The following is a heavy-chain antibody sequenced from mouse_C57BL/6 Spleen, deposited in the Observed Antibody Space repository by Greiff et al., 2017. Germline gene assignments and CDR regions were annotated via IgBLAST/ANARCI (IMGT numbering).Heavy chain of an antibody. D-gene: IGHD3-2*02. CDR3: ARGDSSGAWFAY. Sequence: QVQLQQSGAELVMPGASVKLSCKASGYTFTSYWMHWVKQRPGQGLEWIGEIDPSDSYTNYNQKFKGKSTLTVGKSSSTAYMQLSSLTSEDSAVYYCARGDSSGAWFAYWGQGTLVTVSA. J-gene: IGHJ3*01. CDR1: GYTFTSYW. CDR2: IDPSDSYT. V-gene: IGHV1-69*01.